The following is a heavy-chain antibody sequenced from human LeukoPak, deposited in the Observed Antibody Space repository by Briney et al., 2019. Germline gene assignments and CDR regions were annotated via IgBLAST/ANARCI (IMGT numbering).Heavy chain of an antibody. CDR3: ALARSPGYSSSWYYNHPFDP. D-gene: IGHD6-13*01. J-gene: IGHJ5*02. CDR1: GYTFTSYD. V-gene: IGHV1-8*01. CDR2: MNPNSGNT. Sequence: ASVKVSCKASGYTFTSYDINWVRQATGQGLEWMGWMNPNSGNTGYAQKFQGRVTMTRNTSISTAYMELSSLRSEDTAVYYCALARSPGYSSSWYYNHPFDPWGQGTLVTVSS.